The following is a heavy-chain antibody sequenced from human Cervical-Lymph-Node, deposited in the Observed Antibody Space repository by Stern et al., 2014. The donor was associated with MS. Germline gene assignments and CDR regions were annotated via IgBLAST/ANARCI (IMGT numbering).Heavy chain of an antibody. Sequence: QVQLQESGPGLVKPSETLSLTCTVSGGSISSYYWSWIRQPPGKGLEWIGYIYYSGSTNYNPSLKSRVTISVDTSKNQFSLKLSSVTAADTAVYYCARGALLGNSYGYDYWGQGTLVTVSS. CDR1: GGSISSYY. CDR3: ARGALLGNSYGYDY. CDR2: IYYSGST. J-gene: IGHJ4*02. D-gene: IGHD5-18*01. V-gene: IGHV4-59*01.